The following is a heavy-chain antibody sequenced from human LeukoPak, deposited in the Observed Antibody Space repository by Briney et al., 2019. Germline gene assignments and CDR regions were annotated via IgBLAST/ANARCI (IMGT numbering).Heavy chain of an antibody. CDR2: ISSSNGYI. D-gene: IGHD6-19*01. CDR1: GFTFSTST. V-gene: IGHV3-21*01. CDR3: VRIPNSAGFPNWFDP. J-gene: IGHJ5*02. Sequence: GGSLRLSCAASGFTFSTSTMNWVRQAPGKGLEWVSSISSSNGYIYYADSVKGRFTISTDNAKNSLYLQMNSLRAEDTAVYYCVRIPNSAGFPNWFDPWGQETLVTLSS.